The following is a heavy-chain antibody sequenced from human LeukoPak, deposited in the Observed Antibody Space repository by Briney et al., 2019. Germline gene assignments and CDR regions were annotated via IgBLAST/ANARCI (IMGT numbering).Heavy chain of an antibody. D-gene: IGHD3-3*01. CDR1: GFTLSSYA. CDR3: AKEYAIFGVVMNAFDI. J-gene: IGHJ3*02. Sequence: GGSLRLSCAASGFTLSSYAMSWVRQAPGKGPEWVSAISGSGGSKYYADSVKGRFTISRDNSKNTLYLQMNSLRAEDTAVYYCAKEYAIFGVVMNAFDIWGQGTMVTVSS. CDR2: ISGSGGSK. V-gene: IGHV3-23*01.